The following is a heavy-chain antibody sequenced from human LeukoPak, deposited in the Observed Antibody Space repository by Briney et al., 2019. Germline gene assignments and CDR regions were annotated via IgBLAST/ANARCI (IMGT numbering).Heavy chain of an antibody. CDR2: ISDSGGST. CDR1: GFTFSNYA. D-gene: IGHD2-15*01. Sequence: GGSLRLSCAASGFTFSNYAMHWVRQAPGKGLEYVSAISDSGGSTYYANSVKGRFTISRDNFKNTLYLQMGSLRTEDMAMYYCARSAGRFGSGGSCYDYWGQGTLVTVSS. CDR3: ARSAGRFGSGGSCYDY. V-gene: IGHV3-64*01. J-gene: IGHJ4*02.